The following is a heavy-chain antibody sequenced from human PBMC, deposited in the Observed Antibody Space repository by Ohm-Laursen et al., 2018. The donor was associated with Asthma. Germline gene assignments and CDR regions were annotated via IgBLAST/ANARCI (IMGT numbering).Heavy chain of an antibody. CDR1: GFTFSGSC. CDR3: VRDTRFAFHF. J-gene: IGHJ3*01. V-gene: IGHV3-7*01. Sequence: SLRLSCAASGFTFSGSCMSWVRQAPGKGLEWVANIKQDASEKYYLDSVRGRFTTSRDNAENSVFLQMNSLRAEDTAIYYCVRDTRFAFHFWGQGTMVTVSS. CDR2: IKQDASEK.